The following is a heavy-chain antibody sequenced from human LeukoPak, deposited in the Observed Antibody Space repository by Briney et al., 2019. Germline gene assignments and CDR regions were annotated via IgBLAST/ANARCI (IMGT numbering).Heavy chain of an antibody. D-gene: IGHD6-19*01. Sequence: ASVKVSCKASGYTFTGYFIHWVRQAPGQGLEWMGWINPKSGDTNYAQKFQGWVTMTRDTSISTAYMELSRLTSDDTAVYYCARWLGGAVAGPEHYFDYWGQGTLVTVSS. CDR3: ARWLGGAVAGPEHYFDY. V-gene: IGHV1-2*04. CDR1: GYTFTGYF. CDR2: INPKSGDT. J-gene: IGHJ4*02.